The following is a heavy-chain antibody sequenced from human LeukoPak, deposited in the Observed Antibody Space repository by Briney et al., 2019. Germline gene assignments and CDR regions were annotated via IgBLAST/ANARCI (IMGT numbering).Heavy chain of an antibody. CDR2: MRFDVSTK. CDR3: AKPGRSITTVGRFYYMDV. D-gene: IGHD6-13*01. Sequence: GGSLRLFCAASGLSFSSFGMHWVRQAPGKGLEWVADMRFDVSTKYYPDSVKGQFTISRDNSKNTPYLQMKSLRPEDTAVYHCAKPGRSITTVGRFYYMDVWGKGTTITVSS. V-gene: IGHV3-30*02. CDR1: GLSFSSFG. J-gene: IGHJ6*03.